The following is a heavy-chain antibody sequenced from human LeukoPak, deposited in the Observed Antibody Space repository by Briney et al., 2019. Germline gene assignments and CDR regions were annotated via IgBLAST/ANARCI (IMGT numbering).Heavy chain of an antibody. V-gene: IGHV3-30*02. D-gene: IGHD2-15*01. Sequence: GGSLRLSCAASGFTFSSYGMHWVRQAPGKGQEWVAFIRYDGSNKYYADSVKGRFTISRDNSKNTLYLQMNSLRAEDTAVYYCAKDMVVAADYWGQGTLVTVSS. CDR3: AKDMVVAADY. CDR1: GFTFSSYG. J-gene: IGHJ4*02. CDR2: IRYDGSNK.